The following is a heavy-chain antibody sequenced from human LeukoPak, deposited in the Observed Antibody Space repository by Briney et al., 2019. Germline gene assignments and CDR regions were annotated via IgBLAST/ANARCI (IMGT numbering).Heavy chain of an antibody. J-gene: IGHJ4*02. V-gene: IGHV3-33*01. CDR2: IWHDGSSE. D-gene: IGHD6-13*01. Sequence: GSLRLSCAASGFTFTTYGMHWVRQAPDKGLEWVALIWHDGSSEYYAESVKGRFSISRDTSKNTVYLQMNSLRAEDTAMYHCARDRLSSSQNNYIDYWGQGTLVTVSS. CDR1: GFTFTTYG. CDR3: ARDRLSSSQNNYIDY.